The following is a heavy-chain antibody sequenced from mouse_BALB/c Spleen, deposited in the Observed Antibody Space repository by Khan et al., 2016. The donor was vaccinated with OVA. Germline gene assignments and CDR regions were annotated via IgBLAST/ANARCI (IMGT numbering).Heavy chain of an antibody. J-gene: IGHJ4*01. CDR2: ISSGSRTI. V-gene: IGHV5-17*02. Sequence: EVELVESGGGLVQPGGSRKLSCAASGFTFSSFGMHWVRQAPEKGLEWVAYISSGSRTIFYADTVKGRFTVPRDNPKNTLFLQMTSLRSEDTAMYYCARSTSVVARALDYWGQGTSVTVSS. D-gene: IGHD1-1*01. CDR1: GFTFSSFG. CDR3: ARSTSVVARALDY.